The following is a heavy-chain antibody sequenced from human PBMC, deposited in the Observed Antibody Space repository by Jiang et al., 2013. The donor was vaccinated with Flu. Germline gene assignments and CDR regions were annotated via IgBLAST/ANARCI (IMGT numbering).Heavy chain of an antibody. J-gene: IGHJ2*01. D-gene: IGHD3-10*01. Sequence: SGSGLVKPSETLSLTCTVSGGSVNTGSYYWSWIRQPPGKGLEWIGYIHYTGSTNHNPSLRGRVTISADMSRNQFSLNLYSVTAADTAVYYCARTYYAGSGSVYWYFDLWGRGTLTHCLL. CDR3: ARTYYAGSGSVYWYFDL. CDR2: IHYTGST. CDR1: GGSVNTGSYY. V-gene: IGHV4-61*01.